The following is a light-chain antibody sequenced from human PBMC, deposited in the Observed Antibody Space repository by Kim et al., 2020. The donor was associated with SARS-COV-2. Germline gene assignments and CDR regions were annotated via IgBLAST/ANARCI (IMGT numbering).Light chain of an antibody. Sequence: QSITISCTGTSSDVGGYNYVSWYQQHPGKAPKLMIYDVSNRPSGVSNRFSGSKSGNTASLTISGLQAEDVADYYCSSYTSSSTLEVFGGGTQLTVL. J-gene: IGLJ3*02. CDR1: SSDVGGYNY. CDR2: DVS. CDR3: SSYTSSSTLEV. V-gene: IGLV2-14*03.